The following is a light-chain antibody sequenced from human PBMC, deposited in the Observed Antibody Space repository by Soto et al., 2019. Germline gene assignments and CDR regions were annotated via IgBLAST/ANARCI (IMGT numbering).Light chain of an antibody. CDR2: LGS. J-gene: IGKJ4*01. CDR1: QSLLHSNGYNY. V-gene: IGKV2-28*01. CDR3: MQALQRKT. Sequence: DIVMTQSPLSLPVTPGEPASISCRSSQSLLHSNGYNYLDWYLQKPGQSPQLLIYLGSNRASGVPDRFSGSGSGTDFTLKISRVEAEDVGVYYCMQALQRKTFGGGTMVEIK.